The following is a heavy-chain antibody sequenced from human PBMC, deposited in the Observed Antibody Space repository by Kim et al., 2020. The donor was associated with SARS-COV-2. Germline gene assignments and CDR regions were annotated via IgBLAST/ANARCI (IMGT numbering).Heavy chain of an antibody. J-gene: IGHJ5*02. CDR3: ARLDGCVDI. D-gene: IGHD3-9*01. CDR2: GPTT. V-gene: IGHV3-74*01. Sequence: GPTTNYADAVKGRFAISRDNTENTLYQEMGSLRAEDTAVYYCARLDGCVDIWGQGSLVTVPA.